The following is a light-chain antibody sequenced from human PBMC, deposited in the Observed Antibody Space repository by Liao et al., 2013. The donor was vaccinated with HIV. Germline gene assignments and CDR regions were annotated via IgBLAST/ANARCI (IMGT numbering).Light chain of an antibody. J-gene: IGLJ2*01. Sequence: SYELTQSPSVSVSPGQTASITCSGDKLGDKHVSWHQQRPGQSPVVVIYQDSKRPLGIPERFFGSNSGNTATLTISGTQAIDEADYYCQAWDSNTVVFGGGTKLTVL. CDR2: QDS. CDR1: KLGDKH. V-gene: IGLV3-1*01. CDR3: QAWDSNTVV.